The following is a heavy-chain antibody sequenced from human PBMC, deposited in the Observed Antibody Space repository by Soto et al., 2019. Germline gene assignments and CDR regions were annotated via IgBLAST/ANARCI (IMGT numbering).Heavy chain of an antibody. V-gene: IGHV4-34*01. CDR2: INHSGST. J-gene: IGHJ4*02. CDR3: ARYSSSGTVNPNLDY. D-gene: IGHD3-10*01. Sequence: PSETLSLTCAVYGGSFSGYYWSWIRQPPGKGLEWIGEINHSGSTNYNPSLKSRVTISVDTSKNQFSLKLSSVTAADTAVYYCARYSSSGTVNPNLDYWGQGTLVTVSS. CDR1: GGSFSGYY.